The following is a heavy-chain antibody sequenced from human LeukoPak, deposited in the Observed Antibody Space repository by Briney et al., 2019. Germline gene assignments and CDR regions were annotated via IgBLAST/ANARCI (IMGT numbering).Heavy chain of an antibody. Sequence: ASVKVSCKASGYTFTSYGISWVRQAPGQGLEWMGCISGYNGNTNYAQTLQGRVTMTTDTSTSTAYMELRSLRSDDTAVYYCARETGYISGWLPFDSWGQGTLVTVSS. CDR2: ISGYNGNT. CDR1: GYTFTSYG. V-gene: IGHV1-18*01. CDR3: ARETGYISGWLPFDS. J-gene: IGHJ4*02. D-gene: IGHD6-19*01.